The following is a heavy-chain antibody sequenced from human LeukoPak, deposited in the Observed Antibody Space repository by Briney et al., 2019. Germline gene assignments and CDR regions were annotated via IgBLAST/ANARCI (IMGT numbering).Heavy chain of an antibody. CDR2: ISTYNGDT. Sequence: ASVKLSCKASVYTFTSYGFSWGRQAPGQGLEWMGWISTYNGDTTYAKKPQGRVTMTTDTATSTAYMELRSLRSDDAAVYDCASWGDYCGNFFDYWGQGTLVTVSS. J-gene: IGHJ4*02. CDR3: ASWGDYCGNFFDY. V-gene: IGHV1-18*01. D-gene: IGHD4-23*01. CDR1: VYTFTSYG.